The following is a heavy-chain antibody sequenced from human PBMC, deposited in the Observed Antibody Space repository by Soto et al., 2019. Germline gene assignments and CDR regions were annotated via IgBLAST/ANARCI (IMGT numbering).Heavy chain of an antibody. CDR2: IFHSGRT. Sequence: QVQLQESGPGLVKPSGTLSLTCAVSGGSISSTNWWSWIRQPPGKRLEWIGEIFHSGRTNYTPSLKSRVTLPVDKSKTQFSLKLSYVTAADTAVYYCARDRKQWLVYWGQGTLVTVAS. CDR1: GGSISSTNW. J-gene: IGHJ4*02. D-gene: IGHD6-19*01. CDR3: ARDRKQWLVY. V-gene: IGHV4-4*02.